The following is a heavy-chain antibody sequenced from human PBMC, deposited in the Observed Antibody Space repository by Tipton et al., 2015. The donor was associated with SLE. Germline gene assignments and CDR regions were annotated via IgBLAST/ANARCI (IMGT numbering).Heavy chain of an antibody. CDR1: GGSISSYY. CDR3: ARSDYYDSSGYPAPFDY. D-gene: IGHD3-22*01. CDR2: IYTSGST. J-gene: IGHJ4*02. Sequence: TLSLTCTVSGGSISSYYWSWIRQPAGKGLEWIGRIYTSGSTNYNPSLKSRVTISVDTSKNQFSLKLSSVTAADTAVYYCARSDYYDSSGYPAPFDYWGQGTLVTVSS. V-gene: IGHV4-4*07.